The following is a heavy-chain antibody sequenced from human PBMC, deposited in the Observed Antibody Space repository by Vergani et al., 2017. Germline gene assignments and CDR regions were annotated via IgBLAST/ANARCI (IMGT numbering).Heavy chain of an antibody. J-gene: IGHJ4*02. D-gene: IGHD1-26*01. CDR2: IYYSGST. Sequence: QVQLQESGPGLVKPSQTLSLTCTVSGGSISSGDYYWSWIRQPPGKGLEWIGYIYYSGSTYYNPSLKSRVTISVDTSKNHFSLKLSSVTAADTAVYYCASAPTPGKWELLREVSYFDDWSQGTLVTVSS. V-gene: IGHV4-30-4*08. CDR1: GGSISSGDYY. CDR3: ASAPTPGKWELLREVSYFDD.